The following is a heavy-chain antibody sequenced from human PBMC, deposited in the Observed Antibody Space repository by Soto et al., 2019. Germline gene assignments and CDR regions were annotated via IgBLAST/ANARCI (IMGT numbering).Heavy chain of an antibody. Sequence: GASVKVSCKASGNPFRGYYIHWVRQAPGQGLEWMGWINPSNGGTNYAQKFQGRVTMSRDTSLSTAYMEVSRLRSDDTALYYCTILRGYSNSGFDPRGQGTLVTVSS. V-gene: IGHV1-2*02. CDR1: GNPFRGYY. CDR3: TILRGYSNSGFDP. D-gene: IGHD5-18*01. J-gene: IGHJ5*02. CDR2: INPSNGGT.